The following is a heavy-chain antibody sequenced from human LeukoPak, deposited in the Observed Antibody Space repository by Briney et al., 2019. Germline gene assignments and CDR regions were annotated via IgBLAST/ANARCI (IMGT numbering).Heavy chain of an antibody. CDR1: GYAFTSYD. J-gene: IGHJ5*02. Sequence: ASVKVSCKASGYAFTSYDINWVRQATGPGLEWMGWMNPNSGNTGYAQKFQGRVTMTRNNSISTAYMELRSLRSEDTAVYYCARGLREVWFDPWVQGTMVTVPS. CDR3: ARGLREVWFDP. CDR2: MNPNSGNT. V-gene: IGHV1-8*01. D-gene: IGHD3-10*01.